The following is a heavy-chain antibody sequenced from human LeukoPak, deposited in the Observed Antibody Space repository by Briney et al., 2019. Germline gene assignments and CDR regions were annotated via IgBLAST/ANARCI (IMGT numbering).Heavy chain of an antibody. Sequence: PGGSLRLSCAASGFTFSSYAMHWARQAPGKGLEWVSAISGSGGSTYYADSVKGRFTISRDNSKNTLYLQMNSLRAEDTAVYYCAKDQVRYSYGEGYAFDIWGQGTMVTVSS. D-gene: IGHD5-18*01. CDR1: GFTFSSYA. CDR3: AKDQVRYSYGEGYAFDI. CDR2: ISGSGGST. V-gene: IGHV3-23*01. J-gene: IGHJ3*02.